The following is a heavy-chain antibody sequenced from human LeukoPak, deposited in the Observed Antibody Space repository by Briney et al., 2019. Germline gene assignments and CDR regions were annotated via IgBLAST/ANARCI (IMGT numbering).Heavy chain of an antibody. CDR1: GGSFSSYY. CDR2: IYYSGST. V-gene: IGHV4-59*08. J-gene: IGHJ4*02. Sequence: SETLSLTCTVSGGSFSSYYWSWIRQPPGKGLEWIGHIYYSGSTHYNPSLKSRVTISVDTSKNQFSLKLSSVTAADMAVYYCARHVGNSGSGSYLTYFDYWGQGTLVTVSS. D-gene: IGHD3-10*01. CDR3: ARHVGNSGSGSYLTYFDY.